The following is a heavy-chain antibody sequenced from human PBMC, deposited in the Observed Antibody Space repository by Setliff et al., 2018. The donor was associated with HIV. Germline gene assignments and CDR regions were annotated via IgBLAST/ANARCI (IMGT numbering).Heavy chain of an antibody. D-gene: IGHD3-10*01. J-gene: IGHJ5*02. CDR2: IYYNGNI. Sequence: PSETLSLTCAVSGNSIGSGYYWGWIRQPPGKGLEWIASIYYNGNIYYNPSLKSRVTITMDTSKNQFSLKLSSVTAADTAVYSCVRHLSEMAMVDRWGQGMRVTVSS. V-gene: IGHV4-38-2*01. CDR1: GNSIGSGYY. CDR3: VRHLSEMAMVDR.